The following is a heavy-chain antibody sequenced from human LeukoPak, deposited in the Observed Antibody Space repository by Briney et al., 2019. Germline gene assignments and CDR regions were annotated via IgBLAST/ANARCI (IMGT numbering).Heavy chain of an antibody. CDR3: ARVTEYCSGGSCNYYYYYMDV. CDR1: GYTFTSYG. Sequence: ASVKVSCKASGYTFTSYGISWVRQAPGQGLEWMGWISAYNGNTNYAQKLQGRVTMTTDTSTSTAYMELRSLRSDDTAVYYCARVTEYCSGGSCNYYYYYMDVWGKGTTVTISS. CDR2: ISAYNGNT. J-gene: IGHJ6*03. D-gene: IGHD2-15*01. V-gene: IGHV1-18*01.